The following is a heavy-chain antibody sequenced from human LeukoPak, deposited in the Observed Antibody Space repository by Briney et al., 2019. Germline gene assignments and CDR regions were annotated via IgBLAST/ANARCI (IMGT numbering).Heavy chain of an antibody. V-gene: IGHV1-46*01. CDR2: INPSGGST. D-gene: IGHD2-21*02. CDR1: GYTFTSYY. CDR3: ARGDIVVVTAIPYAFDI. Sequence: ASVKVSCKASGYTFTSYYMHWVRQAPGQGLERMGIINPSGGSTSYAQKFQGRVTMTRDTSTSTVYMELSSLRSEDTAVYYCARGDIVVVTAIPYAFDIWGQGTMVTVSS. J-gene: IGHJ3*02.